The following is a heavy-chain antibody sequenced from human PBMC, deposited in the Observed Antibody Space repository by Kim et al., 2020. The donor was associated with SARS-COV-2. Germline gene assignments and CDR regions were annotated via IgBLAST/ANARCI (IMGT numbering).Heavy chain of an antibody. CDR3: ARHMSRDFWSGYHTPFDAFDI. CDR1: GYSFTSYW. J-gene: IGHJ3*02. Sequence: GESLKISCKGSGYSFTSYWIGWVRQMPGKGLEWMGIIYPGDSDTRYSPSFQGQVTISADKSISTAYLQWSSLKASDTAMYYCARHMSRDFWSGYHTPFDAFDIWGQGTMVTVSS. D-gene: IGHD3-3*01. CDR2: IYPGDSDT. V-gene: IGHV5-51*01.